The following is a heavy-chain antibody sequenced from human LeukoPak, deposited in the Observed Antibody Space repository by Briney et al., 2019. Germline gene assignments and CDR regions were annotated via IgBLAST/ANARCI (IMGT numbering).Heavy chain of an antibody. V-gene: IGHV4-38-2*02. CDR1: GYSISSGYY. CDR3: ARSLAFDM. CDR2: IYHNGST. J-gene: IGHJ3*02. Sequence: SETLSLTCTVSGYSISSGYYWGWIRQPPGKGLEWIGSIYHNGSTYYNPSLKSRVTISVDTSKNQFSLKVTSVTAADTAVYYCARSLAFDMWGQGTTVAVSS.